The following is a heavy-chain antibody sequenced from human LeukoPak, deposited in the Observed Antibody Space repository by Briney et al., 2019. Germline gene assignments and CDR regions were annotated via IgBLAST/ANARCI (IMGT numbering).Heavy chain of an antibody. V-gene: IGHV3-23*01. CDR1: GFTFSDHA. CDR2: ISAGGDSG. Sequence: GGSLRLSCAASGFTFSDHAMSWVRQAPGKGLEWVARISAGGDSGTYADSVNGQFTISRDNSKGALYLQMNSLRAGDTALYFCAKAFFSHDHGEVFDYWGPGALVTVSS. D-gene: IGHD4-17*01. CDR3: AKAFFSHDHGEVFDY. J-gene: IGHJ4*02.